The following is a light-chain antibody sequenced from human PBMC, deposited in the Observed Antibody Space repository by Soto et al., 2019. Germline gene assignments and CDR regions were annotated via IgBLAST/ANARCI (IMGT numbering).Light chain of an antibody. Sequence: DIQMTQSPSSLSAPVGDRVTIACRASQDIANFLNWFQQKPGKAPKLLISDASKLETGVPSRFTGSGSGTDFTFTISSLQPEDIATYYCQQYDNFPRTFGQGTKVDIK. CDR1: QDIANF. J-gene: IGKJ2*01. CDR2: DAS. V-gene: IGKV1-33*01. CDR3: QQYDNFPRT.